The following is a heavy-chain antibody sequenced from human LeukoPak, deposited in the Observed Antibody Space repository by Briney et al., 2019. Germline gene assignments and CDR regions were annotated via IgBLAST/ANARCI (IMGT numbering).Heavy chain of an antibody. CDR2: IYYSGST. Sequence: PSETLSLTCTVSGGSISSSSHYWGWIRQPPGKGLEWIGSIYYSGSTYYNPSLKSRVTISVDTSKNQFSLKLSSVTAEDTAVYYCTSVRREGSHGAVRYNDLWGRATLVNVNS. J-gene: IGHJ2*01. V-gene: IGHV4-39*07. D-gene: IGHD5-24*01. CDR3: TSVRREGSHGAVRYNDL. CDR1: GGSISSSSHY.